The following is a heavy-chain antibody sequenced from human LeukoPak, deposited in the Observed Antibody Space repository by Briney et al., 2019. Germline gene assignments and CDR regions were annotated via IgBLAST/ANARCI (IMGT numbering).Heavy chain of an antibody. J-gene: IGHJ4*02. CDR3: AKDPPSGSGWVGYFDY. D-gene: IGHD6-25*01. CDR2: ISGNGDST. Sequence: GGSLRLSCAASGFTFSSYAMSWVRQAPGKGLEWVSTISGNGDSTYYADSLKGRFTISRDNSKNTLYLQMNSLRADDTARYYCAKDPPSGSGWVGYFDYWGQGTLVTVSS. CDR1: GFTFSSYA. V-gene: IGHV3-23*01.